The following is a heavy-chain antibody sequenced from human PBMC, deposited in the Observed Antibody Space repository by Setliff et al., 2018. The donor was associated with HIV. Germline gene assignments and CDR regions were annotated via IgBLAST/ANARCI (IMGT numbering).Heavy chain of an antibody. J-gene: IGHJ6*03. CDR1: IGSISSHY. CDR2: IYYSGIT. V-gene: IGHV4-59*11. CDR3: ARAIQPYYMDV. Sequence: SETLSLTCTVSIGSISSHYWSWIRQPPGEGLEWIGHIYYSGITNYNPSLKSRVTISVDTSKNQFSLKLRSVTAADTAVYYCARAIQPYYMDVWGKGTTVTVSS.